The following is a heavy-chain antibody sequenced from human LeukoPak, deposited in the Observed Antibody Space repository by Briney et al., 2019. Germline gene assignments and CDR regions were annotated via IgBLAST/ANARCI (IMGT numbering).Heavy chain of an antibody. J-gene: IGHJ4*02. V-gene: IGHV1-69*04. CDR2: IIPNLGTT. D-gene: IGHD3-22*01. CDR3: ATTNDGGGYQWGDFFDF. Sequence: SVKVSCKASGGTSNSHAISWVRQAPGQGLEWMGRIIPNLGTTNRAQNFQDRVTLTADKPTNTAYMELTSLTSDDTAVYYCATTNDGGGYQWGDFFDFWGQRTLVTVSS. CDR1: GGTSNSHA.